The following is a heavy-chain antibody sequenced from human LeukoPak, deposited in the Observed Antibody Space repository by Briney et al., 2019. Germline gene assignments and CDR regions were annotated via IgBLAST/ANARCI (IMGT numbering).Heavy chain of an antibody. V-gene: IGHV4-34*01. D-gene: IGHD6-19*01. CDR3: ARDVPYSSGWYGYWFDP. J-gene: IGHJ5*02. CDR1: GGSFSGYY. Sequence: PSETLSLTCAVYGGSFSGYYWSWIRQPPGKGLEWIGEINQSGSTNHNPSLKSRVTMSVDTSKNQFSLKLSSVTAADTAVYYCARDVPYSSGWYGYWFDPWGQGTLVTVSS. CDR2: INQSGST.